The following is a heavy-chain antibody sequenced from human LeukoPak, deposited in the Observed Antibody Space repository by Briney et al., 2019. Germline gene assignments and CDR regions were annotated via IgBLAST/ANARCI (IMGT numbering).Heavy chain of an antibody. D-gene: IGHD3-10*01. CDR2: INPKSGVT. CDR1: GYSFSGYY. J-gene: IGHJ1*01. Sequence: ASVTVSCKASGYSFSGYYMHWVRQAPGQGLEWMGWINPKSGVTHYAQKFQGRFTMTRDTSISTAFMELSRLRSDDTAVYYCARGEGLSVGDNFQPWGQGTLVIVSS. V-gene: IGHV1-2*02. CDR3: ARGEGLSVGDNFQP.